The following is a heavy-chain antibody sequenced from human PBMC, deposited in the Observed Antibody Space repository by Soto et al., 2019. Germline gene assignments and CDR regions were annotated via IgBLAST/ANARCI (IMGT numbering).Heavy chain of an antibody. CDR3: ARGRIGSIAARYDY. J-gene: IGHJ4*02. CDR1: GGSFSGYY. CDR2: INHSGST. D-gene: IGHD6-6*01. Sequence: HVQLQQGGAGLLKSSETLSLTCAVYGGSFSGYYVSWIRQPPGKGLEWIGEINHSGSTKYNPSLKSRVTISVDTSKNQFSLKLSSVTAADTAVYYCARGRIGSIAARYDYWGQGTLVTVSS. V-gene: IGHV4-34*01.